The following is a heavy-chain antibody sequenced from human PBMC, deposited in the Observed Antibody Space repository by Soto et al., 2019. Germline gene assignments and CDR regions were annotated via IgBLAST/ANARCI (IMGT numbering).Heavy chain of an antibody. V-gene: IGHV1-18*01. J-gene: IGHJ4*02. Sequence: QVQLVQSGAEVKKPGASVKVSCKASGYVFIGYVISWVRQAPGQGLEWLGWISRHNGNTNYAQKFQGRVTMTPDASTSTAYMELRSLRSDDKVVYYCARDLDGSGSYYTDYWGQGTLVTVSS. CDR3: ARDLDGSGSYYTDY. CDR2: ISRHNGNT. CDR1: GYVFIGYV. D-gene: IGHD3-10*01.